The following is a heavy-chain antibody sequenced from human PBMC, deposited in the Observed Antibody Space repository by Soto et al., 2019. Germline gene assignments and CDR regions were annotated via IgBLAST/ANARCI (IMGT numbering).Heavy chain of an antibody. J-gene: IGHJ4*02. D-gene: IGHD3-10*01. CDR2: IYYSGST. Sequence: SETLSLTCTVSGGSISSYYWSWIRQPPGKGLEWIGYIYYSGSTNYNPSLKSRVTISVDTSKNQFSLKLSSVTAADTAVYYCARGWDRYGGSGSAYFDYWGQGTLVTVSS. CDR3: ARGWDRYGGSGSAYFDY. V-gene: IGHV4-59*01. CDR1: GGSISSYY.